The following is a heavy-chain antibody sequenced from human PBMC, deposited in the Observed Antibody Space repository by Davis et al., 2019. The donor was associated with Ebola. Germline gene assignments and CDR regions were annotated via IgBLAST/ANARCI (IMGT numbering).Heavy chain of an antibody. D-gene: IGHD3-16*02. J-gene: IGHJ6*02. V-gene: IGHV4-31*11. CDR3: ARGGLSRYYYYYGMDV. Sequence: PSETLSLTCAVYGGSFSGYYWSWIRQHPGKGLEWIGYIYYSGSTYYNPSLKSRVTISVDTSKNQFSLKLSSVTAADTAVYYCARGGLSRYYYYYGMDVWGQGTTVTVSS. CDR2: IYYSGST. CDR1: GGSFSGYY.